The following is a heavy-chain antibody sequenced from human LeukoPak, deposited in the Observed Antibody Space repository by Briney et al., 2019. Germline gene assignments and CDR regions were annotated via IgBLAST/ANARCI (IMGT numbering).Heavy chain of an antibody. CDR3: ARDRVGATDYFDY. Sequence: GGSLRLSCAASGFTFSSYWMSWVRQAPGKGLEWVANIKQDGSEKYYVDSVKGRFTISRDNAKNSLYLQMNSLRAEDTAVYYCARDRVGATDYFDYWGQGTLVTVSS. CDR2: IKQDGSEK. V-gene: IGHV3-7*01. D-gene: IGHD1-26*01. CDR1: GFTFSSYW. J-gene: IGHJ4*02.